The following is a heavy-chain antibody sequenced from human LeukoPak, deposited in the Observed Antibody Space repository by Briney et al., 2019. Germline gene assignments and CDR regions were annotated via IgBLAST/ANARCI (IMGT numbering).Heavy chain of an antibody. CDR3: ARDRVGATDYFDY. Sequence: GGSLRLSCAASGFTFSSYWMSWVRQAPGKGLEWVANIKQDGSEKYYVDSVKGRFTISRDNAKNSLYLQMNSLRAEDTAVYYCARDRVGATDYFDYWGQGTLVTVSS. CDR2: IKQDGSEK. V-gene: IGHV3-7*01. D-gene: IGHD1-26*01. CDR1: GFTFSSYW. J-gene: IGHJ4*02.